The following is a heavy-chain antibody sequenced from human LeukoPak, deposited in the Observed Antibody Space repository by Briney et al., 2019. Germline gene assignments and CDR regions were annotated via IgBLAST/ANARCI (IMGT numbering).Heavy chain of an antibody. V-gene: IGHV4-59*01. D-gene: IGHD4-17*01. CDR2: IYYSENT. Sequence: SEPLSLTCTVSGRFISSYYWSWIRQPRGKGVEWIVYIYYSENTNYNPRLMSRVTISVDTSKNQYSLKLRSVTAANTAVYYCARPHDCGDYAHAFDIGGQGTMVTVSS. CDR1: GRFISSYY. J-gene: IGHJ3*02. CDR3: ARPHDCGDYAHAFDI.